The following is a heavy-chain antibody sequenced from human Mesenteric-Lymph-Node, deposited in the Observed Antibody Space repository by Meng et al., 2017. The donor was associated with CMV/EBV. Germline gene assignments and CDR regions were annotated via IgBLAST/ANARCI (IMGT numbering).Heavy chain of an antibody. Sequence: GESLKISCVASGFSFSNNAMTWVRQAPGKGLEWVAGISSSGGSIYYADSVKGRFTISRDNSKSTLYLELRGLRGDDTAVYYCAKGQALLWFGESDQDWDQGTLVTVSS. D-gene: IGHD3-10*01. J-gene: IGHJ4*02. CDR1: GFSFSNNA. CDR2: ISSSGGSI. V-gene: IGHV3-23*01. CDR3: AKGQALLWFGESDQD.